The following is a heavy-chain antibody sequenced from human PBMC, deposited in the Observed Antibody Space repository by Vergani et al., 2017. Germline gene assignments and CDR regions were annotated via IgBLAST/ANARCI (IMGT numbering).Heavy chain of an antibody. CDR2: IYYSGST. V-gene: IGHV4-34*11. D-gene: IGHD3-9*01. CDR1: GGSISSYY. CDR3: ARGLNDILTGYYPDY. Sequence: QVQLQQWGAGLLKPSETLSLTCAVYGGSISSYYWSWIRQPPGKGLEWIGYIYYSGSTNYNPSLKSRVTISVDTSKNQFSLKLSSVTAADTAVYYCARGLNDILTGYYPDYWGQGTLVTVSS. J-gene: IGHJ4*02.